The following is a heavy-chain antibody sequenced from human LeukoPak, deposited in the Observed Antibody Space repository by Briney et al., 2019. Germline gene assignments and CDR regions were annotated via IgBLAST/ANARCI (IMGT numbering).Heavy chain of an antibody. CDR3: ARPNSSGYPYYFDY. J-gene: IGHJ4*02. V-gene: IGHV4-39*01. D-gene: IGHD3-22*01. Sequence: SETLSLTCTVSGGSISSSTYYWGWIRQPPGKGLEWIGSIYYSGSTYYNPSLKSRVSISVDTSKNQFSLNLTSVTAADTAVYYCARPNSSGYPYYFDYWGQGTLVTVSS. CDR2: IYYSGST. CDR1: GGSISSSTYY.